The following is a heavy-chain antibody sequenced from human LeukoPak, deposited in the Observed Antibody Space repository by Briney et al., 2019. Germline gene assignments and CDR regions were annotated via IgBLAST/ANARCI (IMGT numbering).Heavy chain of an antibody. J-gene: IGHJ4*02. CDR1: GFTFDDYG. CDR2: ISWNGDST. Sequence: GGSLRLSCAASGFTFDDYGMSWVRQAPGKGLEWVSGISWNGDSTGYADSVKGRFTISRDNAKNSLYLQMNSLRAEDTAVYYCASPTYYDFWSGYYLTGPNYYFDSWGQGTLVTVSS. V-gene: IGHV3-20*04. CDR3: ASPTYYDFWSGYYLTGPNYYFDS. D-gene: IGHD3-3*01.